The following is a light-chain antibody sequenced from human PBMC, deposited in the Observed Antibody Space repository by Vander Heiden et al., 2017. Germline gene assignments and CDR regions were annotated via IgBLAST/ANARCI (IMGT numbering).Light chain of an antibody. Sequence: DVQLTHSPSSLSASVGDRVTITCQASQDISNYLNWYHQKPGKAPKLLIYDASNLETGVPSRFSGSGSGTDFTFTISSLQPEDIATYYCQQYDNLPYTFGQGTKLEIK. CDR3: QQYDNLPYT. CDR2: DAS. CDR1: QDISNY. V-gene: IGKV1-33*01. J-gene: IGKJ2*01.